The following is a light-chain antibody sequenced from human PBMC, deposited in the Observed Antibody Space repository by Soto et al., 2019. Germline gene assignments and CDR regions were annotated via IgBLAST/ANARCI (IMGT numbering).Light chain of an antibody. Sequence: QSVLTQPDSVSGSPGPSIAISCTGTSSDIGRYNYVSWYQQHPGKAPKLMIYEVTNRPSGVSNRFSGSKSGNTASLTITGLQADDEAEYYCSTFGGTGVFGTVTKLTVI. CDR3: STFGGTGV. CDR2: EVT. J-gene: IGLJ1*01. V-gene: IGLV2-14*01. CDR1: SSDIGRYNY.